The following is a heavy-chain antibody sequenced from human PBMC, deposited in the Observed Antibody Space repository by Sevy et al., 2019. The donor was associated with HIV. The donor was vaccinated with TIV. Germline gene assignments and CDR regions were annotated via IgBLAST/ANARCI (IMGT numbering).Heavy chain of an antibody. Sequence: ASVKVSCKASGYTFTSYGISWVRQAPGQGLEWMGWISAYNGNTNYAQKLQGRVTMTTDISTSTAYMELRSLGSDDTAVYYCARDGYCSGGSCYPNYYYGMDVWGQGATVTVSS. J-gene: IGHJ6*02. CDR3: ARDGYCSGGSCYPNYYYGMDV. CDR1: GYTFTSYG. CDR2: ISAYNGNT. D-gene: IGHD2-15*01. V-gene: IGHV1-18*01.